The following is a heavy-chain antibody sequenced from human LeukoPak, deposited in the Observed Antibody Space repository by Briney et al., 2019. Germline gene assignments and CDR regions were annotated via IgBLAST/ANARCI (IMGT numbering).Heavy chain of an antibody. V-gene: IGHV3-21*01. D-gene: IGHD1-7*01. Sequence: GGSLRLSCAASGFTFSSYTMTWVRQAPGKGVEWVSSISGGSSYIYYADSVKGRFTISRDNAKNSLYLQMNSLGAGDTAVYYCARDTITGSTLRVYWGQGTLVTVSS. CDR1: GFTFSSYT. CDR2: ISGGSSYI. J-gene: IGHJ4*02. CDR3: ARDTITGSTLRVY.